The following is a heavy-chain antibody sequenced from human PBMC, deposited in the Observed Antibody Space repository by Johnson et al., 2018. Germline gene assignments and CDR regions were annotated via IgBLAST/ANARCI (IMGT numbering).Heavy chain of an antibody. CDR1: GYSFTSYW. CDR3: ATISVAGGAYAFDL. Sequence: VQLVQSGAEVKKPGESLKISCKGSGYSFTSYWIGWVRQMPGKGLEWMGIMYPGDSHTTYSPSFQGQVSMSADKSITTAYLQWSSLKASDTAMYYCATISVAGGAYAFDLWGQGTMVTVSS. V-gene: IGHV5-51*03. J-gene: IGHJ3*01. CDR2: MYPGDSHT. D-gene: IGHD6-19*01.